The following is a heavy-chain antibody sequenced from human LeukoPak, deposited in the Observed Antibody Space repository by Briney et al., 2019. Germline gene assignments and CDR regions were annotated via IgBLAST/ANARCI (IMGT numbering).Heavy chain of an antibody. Sequence: GGSLRLSCAASGFTFSSYSMSWVRQAPGKGLEWVSYISSSSSTIYYADSVKGRFTISRDNAKNSLYLQMNSLRAEDTAVYYCARGMERRGLGYDAFDIWGQGTMVTVSS. CDR1: GFTFSSYS. J-gene: IGHJ3*02. D-gene: IGHD1-1*01. CDR2: ISSSSSTI. V-gene: IGHV3-48*01. CDR3: ARGMERRGLGYDAFDI.